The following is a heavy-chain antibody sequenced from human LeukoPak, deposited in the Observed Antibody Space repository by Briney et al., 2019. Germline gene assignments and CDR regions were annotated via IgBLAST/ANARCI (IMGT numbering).Heavy chain of an antibody. V-gene: IGHV1-2*02. CDR2: INPNSGGT. CDR3: ARGSLCTGGVCYTDNWFDP. CDR1: GYTFTGYY. J-gene: IGHJ5*02. Sequence: GASVKVSCKASGYTFTGYYMHWVRQAPGQGLEWMGWINPNSGGTNYAQKFQGRVTMTRDTSISTAYMKLSRLRSDDTAVYYCARGSLCTGGVCYTDNWFDPWGQGTLVTVSS. D-gene: IGHD2-8*02.